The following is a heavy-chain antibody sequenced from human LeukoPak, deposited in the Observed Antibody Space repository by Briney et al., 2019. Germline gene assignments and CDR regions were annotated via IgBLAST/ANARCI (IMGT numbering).Heavy chain of an antibody. CDR1: GYTFRSYD. CDR3: ARRLGYCSDGSCYSLNY. CDR2: MNPNSGNT. Sequence: ASVKVSCKASGYTFRSYDINWVRQASGQGLEWMGWMNPNSGNTGYAQKFQGRVAMTRNTSISTAYMELSSLRSDDTAVYYCARRLGYCSDGSCYSLNYWGQGNLVTVSS. J-gene: IGHJ4*02. D-gene: IGHD2-15*01. V-gene: IGHV1-8*01.